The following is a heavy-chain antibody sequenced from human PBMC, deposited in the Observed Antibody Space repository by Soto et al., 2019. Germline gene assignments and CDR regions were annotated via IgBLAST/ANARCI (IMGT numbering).Heavy chain of an antibody. J-gene: IGHJ4*02. V-gene: IGHV3-7*01. CDR1: GFTFSVYW. CDR2: IRQDGSEE. CDR3: ARDLDS. Sequence: DVHLVESGGGLVQPGGSLRLSCVASGFTFSVYWMTWVRQAPGKGLEWVAAIRQDGSEEYYVDSVKGRFTISRDNTKNSLYLDMNSLRAEDTAVYFCARDLDSWGQGVLVTVSS.